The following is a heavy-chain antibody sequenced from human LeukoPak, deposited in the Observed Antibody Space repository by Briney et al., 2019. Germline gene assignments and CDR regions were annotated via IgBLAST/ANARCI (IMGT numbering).Heavy chain of an antibody. D-gene: IGHD3-22*01. V-gene: IGHV5-51*01. Sequence: GGPLESSWKGSVYSFTIYWIAWVRQMPEKGLEWMGIIYPGDSDTRYSPSFQGQVTISADKSTSTAYLQWSSLKASDTAMYYCARRDYYDSSGPTGLDYWGQGTLVTVSS. CDR1: VYSFTIYW. CDR3: ARRDYYDSSGPTGLDY. J-gene: IGHJ4*02. CDR2: IYPGDSDT.